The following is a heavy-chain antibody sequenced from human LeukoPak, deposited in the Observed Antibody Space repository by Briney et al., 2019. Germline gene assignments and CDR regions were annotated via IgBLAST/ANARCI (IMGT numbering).Heavy chain of an antibody. CDR2: INDGGNIT. CDR1: GFPFSTYS. CDR3: AKGAVWWLPYRDQYYFDY. J-gene: IGHJ4*02. D-gene: IGHD5-12*01. V-gene: IGHV3-23*01. Sequence: GGSLRLSCAASGFPFSTYSLSWVRQASGKGLEWVSTINDGGNITDYADSVKGRFTISRDNSKNTLYLQMNSLRAEDTAVYYCAKGAVWWLPYRDQYYFDYWGQGTLVTVSS.